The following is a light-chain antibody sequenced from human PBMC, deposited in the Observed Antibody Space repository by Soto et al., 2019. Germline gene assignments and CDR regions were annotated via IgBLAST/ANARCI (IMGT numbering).Light chain of an antibody. CDR3: QHYNSYSEA. V-gene: IGKV1-5*03. Sequence: DIQMTQSPSTLSGSVGDRVTITCRASQTISSWLAWYQQKPGKAPKLLIYKAXXXXXXVPSRFSGSGSGTEFTLTISSLQPDYFATYYCQHYNSYSEAFRQGTKVDIK. J-gene: IGKJ1*01. CDR1: QTISSW. CDR2: KAX.